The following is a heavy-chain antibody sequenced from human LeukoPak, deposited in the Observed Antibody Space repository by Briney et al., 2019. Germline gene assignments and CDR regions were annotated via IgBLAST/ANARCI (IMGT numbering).Heavy chain of an antibody. J-gene: IGHJ6*03. CDR3: ARVMGDLASLYHMDV. D-gene: IGHD3-16*01. V-gene: IGHV4-59*11. CDR2: VYYSGST. CDR1: GGSISGPY. Sequence: PSETLSLTCTVSGGSISGPYWSWVRQPPGKGLEWIGDVYYSGSTHQNPSLKSRVTISVDTSKSQFSLKLRSVTAADTAVYYCARVMGDLASLYHMDVWGKGTTVTVSS.